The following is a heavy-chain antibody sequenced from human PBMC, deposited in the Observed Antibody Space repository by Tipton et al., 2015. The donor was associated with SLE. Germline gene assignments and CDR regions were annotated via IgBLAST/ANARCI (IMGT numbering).Heavy chain of an antibody. CDR1: GGSISSHY. J-gene: IGHJ5*02. CDR3: AREHYYDSSGYYP. Sequence: TLSLTCAVYGGSISSHYWNWIRQPPGKGLEWIGYIYYSGSTNYNPSLKSRVTISVDTSKNQFSLKLSSVTAADTAVYYCAREHYYDSSGYYPWGQGTLVTASS. CDR2: IYYSGST. V-gene: IGHV4-59*11. D-gene: IGHD3-22*01.